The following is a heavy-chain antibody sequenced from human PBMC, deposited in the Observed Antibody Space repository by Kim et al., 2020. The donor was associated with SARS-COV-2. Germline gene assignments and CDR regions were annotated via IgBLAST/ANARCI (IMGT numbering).Heavy chain of an antibody. CDR2: STNGGIT. Sequence: STNGGITNYAESVKGRFTISRDNSKNTLNLQMSSLRGDDTAVYYCAKGSDAWGQGPTVTVSS. J-gene: IGHJ6*02. V-gene: IGHV3-64D*06. CDR3: AKGSDA.